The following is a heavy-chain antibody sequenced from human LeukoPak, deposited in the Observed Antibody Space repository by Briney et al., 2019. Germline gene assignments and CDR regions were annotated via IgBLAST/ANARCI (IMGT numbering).Heavy chain of an antibody. CDR2: IRYDGSNE. J-gene: IGHJ4*02. CDR3: AKELTVGTTSKNLDY. CDR1: GFTFSDYG. D-gene: IGHD1-26*01. Sequence: GGSLRLSCAASGFTFSDYGMHWVRQAPGKGLEWVALIRYDGSNEYYADSVKGRFTISRDSSKSTLYPQMNSLRAEDTAVYYCAKELTVGTTSKNLDYWGQGTLVTVSS. V-gene: IGHV3-30*02.